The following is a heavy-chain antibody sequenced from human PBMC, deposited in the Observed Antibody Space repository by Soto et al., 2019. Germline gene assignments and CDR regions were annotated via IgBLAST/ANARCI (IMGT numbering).Heavy chain of an antibody. D-gene: IGHD5-12*01. CDR2: IKQDGSEK. CDR3: ASQRRDGYFGDY. V-gene: IGHV3-7*01. Sequence: LRLSCVGSGFTFSTYWMTWVRQAPGKGLEWVANIKQDGSEKHYVDSVKGRFTISRDNPKNSLYLQMNSLRAEDTAVYYCASQRRDGYFGDYWGQGTLVTVSS. CDR1: GFTFSTYW. J-gene: IGHJ4*02.